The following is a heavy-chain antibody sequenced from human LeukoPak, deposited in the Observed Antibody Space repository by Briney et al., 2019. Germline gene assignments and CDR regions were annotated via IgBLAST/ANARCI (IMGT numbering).Heavy chain of an antibody. J-gene: IGHJ4*02. CDR2: IYYSGST. Sequence: PSETLSLTCTVSGGSISSYYWSWIRQPPGKGLEWIGYIYYSGSTNYNQSLKSRVTISTDMSQNRFSLKLTSVTAADTAIYYCATSPRYCTGDSCFLPDLDYWGQGTLVTVSS. V-gene: IGHV4-59*08. D-gene: IGHD2-8*02. CDR3: ATSPRYCTGDSCFLPDLDY. CDR1: GGSISSYY.